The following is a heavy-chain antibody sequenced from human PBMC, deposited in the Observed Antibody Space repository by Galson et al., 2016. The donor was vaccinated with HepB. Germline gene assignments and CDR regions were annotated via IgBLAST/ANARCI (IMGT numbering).Heavy chain of an antibody. CDR2: ISGYNEYT. CDR1: GYTFTRYG. V-gene: IGHV1-18*04. D-gene: IGHD3-10*01. J-gene: IGHJ4*02. Sequence: SVKVSCKASGYTFTRYGISWVRQAPGQGPEWMGWISGYNEYTNYAQKVQDRVTMTTDTSTSTAYMELRSLRSDDTAVYYCARVLADYFGSANFDYWGQGTLVAVSS. CDR3: ARVLADYFGSANFDY.